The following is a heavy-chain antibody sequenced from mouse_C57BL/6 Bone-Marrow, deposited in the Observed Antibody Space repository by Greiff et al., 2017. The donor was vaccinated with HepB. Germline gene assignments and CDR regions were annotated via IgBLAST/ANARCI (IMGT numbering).Heavy chain of an antibody. CDR1: GYTFTSYW. V-gene: IGHV1-50*01. Sequence: QVQLQQSGAELVKPGASVKLSCKASGYTFTSYWMQWVKQRPGQGLEWIGEIDPSDSYTNYNEKFKGKATFTADTSSNTAYMQLSSLTTEDSAIYYCARSLYDYGPYWGQGTSVTVSS. CDR3: ARSLYDYGPY. CDR2: IDPSDSYT. D-gene: IGHD2-4*01. J-gene: IGHJ4*01.